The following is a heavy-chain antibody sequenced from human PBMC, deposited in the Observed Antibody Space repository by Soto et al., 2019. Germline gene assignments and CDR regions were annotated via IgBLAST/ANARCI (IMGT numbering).Heavy chain of an antibody. CDR1: GFTFSSYA. CDR2: ISGSGGST. Sequence: LRLSCAASGFTFSSYAMSWVRQAPGKGLEWVSAISGSGGSTYYADSVKGRFTISRDNSKNTLYLQMNRLRAEDTAVYYCAKCWSYLYYFDYWGQGTLVTVSS. D-gene: IGHD6-13*01. J-gene: IGHJ4*02. V-gene: IGHV3-23*01. CDR3: AKCWSYLYYFDY.